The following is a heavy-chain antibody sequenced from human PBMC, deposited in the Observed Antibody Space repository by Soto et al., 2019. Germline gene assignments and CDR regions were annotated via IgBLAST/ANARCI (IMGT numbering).Heavy chain of an antibody. D-gene: IGHD3-10*01. J-gene: IGHJ4*02. CDR3: ARDPEYYGSGRYYQYFDY. Sequence: EVQLLESGGGLVQPGGSLRLSCAASGFTFSSYAMSWVRQAPGKGLEWVSAISGSGGITYYADSVKGRFTISRDNSKNRLYLEMDGLGDEDTAVCYCARDPEYYGSGRYYQYFDYWGQGALVTV. CDR1: GFTFSSYA. CDR2: ISGSGGIT. V-gene: IGHV3-23*01.